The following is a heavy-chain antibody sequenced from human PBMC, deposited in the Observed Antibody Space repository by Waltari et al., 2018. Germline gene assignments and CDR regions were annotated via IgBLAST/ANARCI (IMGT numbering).Heavy chain of an antibody. V-gene: IGHV3-33*01. CDR2: IYDDGSNQ. Sequence: QGRLVESGGGAVQPGRSLRLSCAASGFTFRNYGMHWVRQAPGKGLEGVALIYDDGSNQYYADSVKGRFSISRDNSKNMLYLQMNSLRPEDTAVYYCASSRSVAGTGYYFDYWGLGTLVTVSP. CDR1: GFTFRNYG. J-gene: IGHJ4*02. D-gene: IGHD6-19*01. CDR3: ASSRSVAGTGYYFDY.